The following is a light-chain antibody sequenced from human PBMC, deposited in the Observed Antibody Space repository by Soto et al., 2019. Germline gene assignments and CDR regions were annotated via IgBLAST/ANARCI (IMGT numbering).Light chain of an antibody. CDR2: KVS. V-gene: IGKV2-30*01. J-gene: IGKJ1*01. Sequence: EVMMTQSPLSLPVTLGQPASISCRSSQTLVFSDGNIYVSWFQQRPGQSPRRLIYKVSNRDSGVPDRFCGSGSGTDFSLRITRVEAEDVGVYYCMQGTGWPWTFGQGTKVEI. CDR3: MQGTGWPWT. CDR1: QTLVFSDGNIY.